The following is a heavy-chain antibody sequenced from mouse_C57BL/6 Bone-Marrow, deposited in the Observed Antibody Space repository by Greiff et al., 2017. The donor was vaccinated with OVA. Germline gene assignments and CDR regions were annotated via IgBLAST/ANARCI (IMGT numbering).Heavy chain of an antibody. CDR3: ARGPITTVVAHWYFDV. V-gene: IGHV1-81*01. CDR2: IYPRSGNT. Sequence: VHLVESGAELARPGASVKLSCKASGYTFTSYGISWVKQRTGQGLEWIGEIYPRSGNTYYNEKFKGKATLTADKSSSTAYMELRSLKSEDAAVYFCARGPITTVVAHWYFDVWGTGTTVTVSS. D-gene: IGHD1-1*01. J-gene: IGHJ1*03. CDR1: GYTFTSYG.